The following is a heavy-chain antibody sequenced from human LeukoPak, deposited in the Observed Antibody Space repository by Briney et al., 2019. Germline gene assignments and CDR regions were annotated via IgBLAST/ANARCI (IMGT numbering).Heavy chain of an antibody. CDR2: IAQDGSAK. CDR3: PSNDVHWFGEPKCDY. Sequence: GGSLRLSCAASGFTFGNYWMTWVRQAPGKGLEWVANIAQDGSAKYCVDSVKGRFTISRDNARNSLYLQINRLSVEDTAVYYSPSNDVHWFGEPKCDYWGQGTLVTVSS. CDR1: GFTFGNYW. J-gene: IGHJ4*02. V-gene: IGHV3-7*01. D-gene: IGHD3-10*01.